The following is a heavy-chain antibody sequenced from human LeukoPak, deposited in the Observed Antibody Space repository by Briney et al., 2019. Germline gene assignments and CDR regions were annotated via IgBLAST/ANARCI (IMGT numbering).Heavy chain of an antibody. Sequence: PSETPSLTCTVSGGSISSYYWSWIRQPPGKGLEWIGYIYYSGSTNYNPSLKSRVTISVDTSKNQFSLKLSSVTAADTAVYYCARMGSGNHFDYWGQGTLVTVSS. J-gene: IGHJ4*02. CDR3: ARMGSGNHFDY. CDR1: GGSISSYY. CDR2: IYYSGST. D-gene: IGHD3-10*01. V-gene: IGHV4-59*01.